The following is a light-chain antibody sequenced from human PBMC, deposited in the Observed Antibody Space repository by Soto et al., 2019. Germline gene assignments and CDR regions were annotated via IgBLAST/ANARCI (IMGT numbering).Light chain of an antibody. V-gene: IGKV4-1*01. CDR3: QQYCSSPWT. Sequence: DIVMTQSPDSLAVSLGERATINCRSSQSVLYSSSNKNYLAWYQQKPGQPPKLLIYWASTRESGVPDRFSGSGSGTDFTLTISSLQAEDFAVYYCQQYCSSPWTFGQGTKVEIK. CDR1: QSVLYSSSNKNY. J-gene: IGKJ1*01. CDR2: WAS.